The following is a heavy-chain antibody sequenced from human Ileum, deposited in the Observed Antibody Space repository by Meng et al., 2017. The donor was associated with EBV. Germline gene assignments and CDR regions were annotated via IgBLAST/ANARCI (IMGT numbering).Heavy chain of an antibody. Sequence: QYSGHELWEPSWSVSVCAPGSGAHFSRSVTWTWVRPPPQKGLEWIGETPYIGITHYSPSLNRRVTISLAKSNNQLSLKLNSVTAADSAVYYCASSDYYRSDYWGQSTLVTVSS. D-gene: IGHD3-22*01. CDR2: TPYIGIT. V-gene: IGHV4-4*02. J-gene: IGHJ4*02. CDR1: GAHFSRSVT. CDR3: ASSDYYRSDY.